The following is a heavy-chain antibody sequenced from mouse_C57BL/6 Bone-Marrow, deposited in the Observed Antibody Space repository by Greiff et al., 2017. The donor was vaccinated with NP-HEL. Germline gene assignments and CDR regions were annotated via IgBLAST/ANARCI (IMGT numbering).Heavy chain of an antibody. CDR3: IYDYEAWFAY. Sequence: EVQLKESGGGLVKPGGSLKLSCAASGFTFSDYGMHWVRQAPEKGLEWVAYISSGSSTIYYADTVKGRFTISRDNAKNTLFLQMTSLRSEDTAMYYCIYDYEAWFAYWGQGTLVTVSA. D-gene: IGHD2-4*01. J-gene: IGHJ3*01. CDR1: GFTFSDYG. V-gene: IGHV5-17*01. CDR2: ISSGSSTI.